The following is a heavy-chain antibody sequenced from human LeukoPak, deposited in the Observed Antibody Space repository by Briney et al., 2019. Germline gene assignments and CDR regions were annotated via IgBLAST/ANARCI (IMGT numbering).Heavy chain of an antibody. J-gene: IGHJ4*02. Sequence: ASVKVSCKASGYTFTSCYIHWVRQAPGQGLEWMGIINPSGGSTSYAQKFQGRVTMTRDTSTSTVYMELSSVRSEDTAVYYCARGGWVEKAPFDYWGQGTLVTVSS. CDR3: ARGGWVEKAPFDY. D-gene: IGHD5-24*01. CDR1: GYTFTSCY. CDR2: INPSGGST. V-gene: IGHV1-46*01.